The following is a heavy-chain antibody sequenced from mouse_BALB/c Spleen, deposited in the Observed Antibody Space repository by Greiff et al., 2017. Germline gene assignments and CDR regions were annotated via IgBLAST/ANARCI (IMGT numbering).Heavy chain of an antibody. CDR2: ISYDGSN. V-gene: IGHV3-6*02. CDR1: GYSITSGYY. D-gene: IGHD2-3*01. J-gene: IGHJ3*01. CDR3: ATWLLRGPFAY. Sequence: DVKLQESGPGLVKPSQSLSLTCSVTGYSITSGYYWNWIRQFPGNKLEWMGYISYDGSNNYNPSLKNRISITRDTSKNQFFLKLNSVTTEDTATYYCATWLLRGPFAYWGQGTLVTVSA.